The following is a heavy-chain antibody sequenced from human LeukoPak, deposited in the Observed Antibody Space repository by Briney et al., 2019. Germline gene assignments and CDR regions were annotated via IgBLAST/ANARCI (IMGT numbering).Heavy chain of an antibody. Sequence: PSETLSLTCTVSGGSISSGGYYWSWIRQHPGRGLEWIGYIYYSGSTYYNPSLKSRVTISVDTSKNQISLKLSSVTAPGTAVYYCGRVSYGDYVNFDYWGQGTLVTVSS. D-gene: IGHD4-17*01. CDR3: GRVSYGDYVNFDY. CDR1: GGSISSGGYY. J-gene: IGHJ4*02. CDR2: IYYSGST. V-gene: IGHV4-31*03.